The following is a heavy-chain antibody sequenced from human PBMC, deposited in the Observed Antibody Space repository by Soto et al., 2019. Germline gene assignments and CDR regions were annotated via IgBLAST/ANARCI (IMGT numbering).Heavy chain of an antibody. J-gene: IGHJ4*02. CDR2: IYYSGST. Sequence: SQTMSLTSTVSYGTISSYYWSWIRQPPGKGLGWIGYIYYSGSTNYNPSLKSRVTISVDTSKNQFSLKLSAVTAADTAVYYCARVAGTTVFDYWGQGTLVTVSS. V-gene: IGHV4-59*01. CDR1: YGTISSYY. CDR3: ARVAGTTVFDY. D-gene: IGHD4-17*01.